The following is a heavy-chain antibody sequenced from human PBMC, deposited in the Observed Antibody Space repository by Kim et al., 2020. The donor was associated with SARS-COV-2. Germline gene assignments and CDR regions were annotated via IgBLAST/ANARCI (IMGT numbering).Heavy chain of an antibody. CDR3: AKDHGKDYIWGSYY. V-gene: IGHV3-23*01. D-gene: IGHD3-16*01. CDR1: GFTFSSYA. J-gene: IGHJ4*02. CDR2: ISGSGGST. Sequence: GGSLRLSCAASGFTFSSYAMSWVRQAPGKGLEWVSGISGSGGSTYYADSVKGRFTISRDNSKNTLYLQMNSLRAEDTAVYYCAKDHGKDYIWGSYYWSQGTLVTVSS.